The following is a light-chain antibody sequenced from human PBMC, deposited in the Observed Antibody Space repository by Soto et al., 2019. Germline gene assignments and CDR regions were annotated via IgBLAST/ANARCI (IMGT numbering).Light chain of an antibody. V-gene: IGKV3-20*01. Sequence: EIVLTQSPGTLSCSPGERATLSGRASQSVSSSYLAWYQQKPGQAPRILIYGASTRATGVPARFSGSGSGTEFTLTISRLEPEDFAVYYCQQYGSSGTFGQGTKVDIK. CDR2: GAS. CDR3: QQYGSSGT. CDR1: QSVSSSY. J-gene: IGKJ1*01.